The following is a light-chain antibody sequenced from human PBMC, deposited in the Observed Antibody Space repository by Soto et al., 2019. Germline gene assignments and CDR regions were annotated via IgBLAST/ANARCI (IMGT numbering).Light chain of an antibody. Sequence: SALPQPPSASGSPGQSVTISCTGTSSDVGGYNYVSWYQQHPGKAPKLMIYEDSQRPSGVPDRFSGPKDGNTASLTVSGLQAEDEADYYCISYAGSNKVFGTGTKATAL. CDR1: SSDVGGYNY. CDR3: ISYAGSNKV. CDR2: EDS. V-gene: IGLV2-8*01. J-gene: IGLJ1*01.